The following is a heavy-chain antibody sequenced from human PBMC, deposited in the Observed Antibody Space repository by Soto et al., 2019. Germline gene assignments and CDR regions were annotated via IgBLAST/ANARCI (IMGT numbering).Heavy chain of an antibody. D-gene: IGHD1-26*01. V-gene: IGHV4-30-2*01. J-gene: IGHJ6*02. CDR3: ARGGGTSEAGSYYYYGMDV. CDR1: GGSISSGGYS. CDR2: IYHSGST. Sequence: SETLSLTCAVSGGSISSGGYSWSWIRQPPGKGLEWIGYIYHSGSTYYNPSLKSRVTISVDRSKNQFSLKLSSMTAADTAVYYCARGGGTSEAGSYYYYGMDVWGQGTTVNVS.